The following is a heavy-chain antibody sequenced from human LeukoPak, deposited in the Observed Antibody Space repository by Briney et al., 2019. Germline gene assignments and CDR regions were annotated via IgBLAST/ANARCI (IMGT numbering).Heavy chain of an antibody. D-gene: IGHD3-22*01. Sequence: GGSLRLSCAASGFTFSSYSMNWVRQAPGKGLEWVSSISSSSSYIYYADSVKGRFTISRDNAKDSLYLQMNSLRAEDTAVYYCARKGIYYDSSGYYLPFDYWGQGTLVTVSS. CDR2: ISSSSSYI. CDR1: GFTFSSYS. J-gene: IGHJ4*02. V-gene: IGHV3-21*01. CDR3: ARKGIYYDSSGYYLPFDY.